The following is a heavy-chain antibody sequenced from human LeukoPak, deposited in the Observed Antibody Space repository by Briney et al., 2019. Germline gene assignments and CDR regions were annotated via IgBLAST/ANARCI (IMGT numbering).Heavy chain of an antibody. D-gene: IGHD3-10*01. CDR2: ISSSSSYI. Sequence: PGGSLRLSCAASGFTFSSYSMNWVRQAPGKGLEWVSSISSSSSYIYYADSVKGRFTISRDNAKNSLYLQTNSLRAEDTAVYYCARSRYGSGSYGAFDIWGQGTMVTVSS. V-gene: IGHV3-21*01. J-gene: IGHJ3*02. CDR1: GFTFSSYS. CDR3: ARSRYGSGSYGAFDI.